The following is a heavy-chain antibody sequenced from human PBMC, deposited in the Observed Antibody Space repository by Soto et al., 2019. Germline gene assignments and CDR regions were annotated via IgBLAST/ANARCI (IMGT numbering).Heavy chain of an antibody. CDR1: GFTFSSYG. Sequence: QVQLVESGGGVVQPGTSLRLSCAASGFTFSSYGMHWVRQAPGKGLEWVGVIAYDGSNKWYADSVRGRFTISRDNSKNTLFLQINSLTAEDTAVYYCSTRFAVVEVATDYWGQGTLVTVSS. D-gene: IGHD2-15*01. J-gene: IGHJ4*02. CDR2: IAYDGSNK. CDR3: STRFAVVEVATDY. V-gene: IGHV3-30*03.